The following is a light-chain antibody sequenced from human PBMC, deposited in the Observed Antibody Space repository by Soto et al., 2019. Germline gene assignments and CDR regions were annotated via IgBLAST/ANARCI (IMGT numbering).Light chain of an antibody. CDR1: QSVSSF. J-gene: IGKJ4*01. CDR3: QQLSNWPRGLT. Sequence: EIVLTQSPATLSLSPGERATLSCRASQSVSSFLGWYQQKPGQAPRLLIHDASNRATGVPARFSGSGSGTDFTLPISGLEPEDFAVYYCQQLSNWPRGLTFGGGTKVEI. V-gene: IGKV3-11*01. CDR2: DAS.